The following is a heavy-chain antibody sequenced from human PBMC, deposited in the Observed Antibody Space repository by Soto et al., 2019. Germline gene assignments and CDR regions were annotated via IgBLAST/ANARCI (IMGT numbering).Heavy chain of an antibody. D-gene: IGHD7-27*01. J-gene: IGHJ6*02. V-gene: IGHV1-69*01. CDR1: GGTFSSYA. CDR2: IIPIFGTA. CDR3: SRESLGYYGIDL. Sequence: QVQLVQSGAEVKKPGSSVKVSCKASGGTFSSYAISWVRQAPGQGLEWMGGIIPIFGTANCAQKFQGRVTINADESTSTAYMERSSVRSEDTAVYYCSRESLGYYGIDLWGQGTTVNVSS.